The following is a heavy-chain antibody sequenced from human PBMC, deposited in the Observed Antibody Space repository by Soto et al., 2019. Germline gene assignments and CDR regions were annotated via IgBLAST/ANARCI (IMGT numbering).Heavy chain of an antibody. CDR1: GFTFSSYA. V-gene: IGHV3-30-3*01. Sequence: GGSLRLSCAASGFTFSSYAMHWVRQAPGKGLEWVAVISYDGSNKYYADSVKGRFTISRDNSKNKLYLQMNSLRAEDTAVYYCARDRAVLRFLEWLLLDYWGQGTLVTVSS. D-gene: IGHD3-3*01. CDR3: ARDRAVLRFLEWLLLDY. CDR2: ISYDGSNK. J-gene: IGHJ4*02.